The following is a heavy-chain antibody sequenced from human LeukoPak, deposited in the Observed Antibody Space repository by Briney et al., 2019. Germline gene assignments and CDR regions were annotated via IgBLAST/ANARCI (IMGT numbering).Heavy chain of an antibody. CDR2: SYYSGST. D-gene: IGHD1-1*01. Sequence: SETLSLTCTAAYGFISSCYWSWIRQPAREGLEWSGYSYYSGSTNYNPSLKSRVTITVDTSKNQFSLKLSSVTAAATAVYFCARKAGTSEMDSGQLGDAFDIWRQGTMHSVPS. V-gene: IGHV4-59*01. CDR3: ARKAGTSEMDSGQLGDAFDI. CDR1: YGFISSCY. J-gene: IGHJ3*02.